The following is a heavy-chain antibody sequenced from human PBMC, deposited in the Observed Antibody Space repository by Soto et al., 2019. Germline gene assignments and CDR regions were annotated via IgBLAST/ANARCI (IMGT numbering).Heavy chain of an antibody. D-gene: IGHD3-3*01. CDR3: ARGSITIFGVVIRDYYGMDV. Sequence: QVQLVQSGAEVKKPGASVKVSCKAPGYTFTSYDINWVRQATGQGLEWMGWMNPNSGNTGYAQKFQGRVTMTRNTSISTAYMELSSLRSEDTAVYYCARGSITIFGVVIRDYYGMDVWGQGTTVTVSS. CDR1: GYTFTSYD. CDR2: MNPNSGNT. V-gene: IGHV1-8*01. J-gene: IGHJ6*02.